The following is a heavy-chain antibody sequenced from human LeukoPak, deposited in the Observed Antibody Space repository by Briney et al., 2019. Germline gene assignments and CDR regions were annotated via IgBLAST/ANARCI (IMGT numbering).Heavy chain of an antibody. Sequence: PSETLSLTCTVSGGSISSSSYYWGWIRQPPGKGLEWIGEINHSGSTNYNPSLKSRVTISVDTSKNQFSLKLSSVTAADTAVYYCATRITMVRGAMGYYGMDVWGQGTMVTVSS. CDR2: INHSGST. J-gene: IGHJ6*02. CDR3: ATRITMVRGAMGYYGMDV. CDR1: GGSISSSSYY. V-gene: IGHV4-39*07. D-gene: IGHD3-10*01.